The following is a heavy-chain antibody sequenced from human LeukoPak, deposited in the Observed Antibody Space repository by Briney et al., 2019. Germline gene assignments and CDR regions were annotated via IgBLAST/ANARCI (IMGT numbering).Heavy chain of an antibody. V-gene: IGHV4-34*01. Sequence: PSETLSLTCAVYGGSFSGYYWSWIRQPPGKGLEWIGEINLSGSTNYNPSLKSRVTISVDTSKNQFSLKLSSVTAADTAVYYCARGRRGSGKGFFDYWGQGTLVTVSS. J-gene: IGHJ4*02. CDR3: ARGRRGSGKGFFDY. CDR1: GGSFSGYY. CDR2: INLSGST. D-gene: IGHD3-10*01.